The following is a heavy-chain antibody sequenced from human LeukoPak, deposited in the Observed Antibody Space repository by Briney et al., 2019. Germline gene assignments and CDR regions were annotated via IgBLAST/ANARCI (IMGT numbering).Heavy chain of an antibody. CDR2: ISSSSSYI. V-gene: IGHV3-21*01. CDR1: GFTFSSYS. J-gene: IGHJ4*02. D-gene: IGHD1-26*01. CDR3: ARDSGFMGATHFDY. Sequence: PGGSLRLSCAASGFTFSSYSMNWVRQAPGKGLEWVSSISSSSSYIYYADSVKGRFTISRDNAKNSLYLQMNSLRAEDTAVYYCARDSGFMGATHFDYWGQGTLVTGSS.